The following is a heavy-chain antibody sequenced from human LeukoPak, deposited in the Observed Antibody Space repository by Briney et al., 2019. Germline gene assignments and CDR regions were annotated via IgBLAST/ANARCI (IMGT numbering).Heavy chain of an antibody. D-gene: IGHD3-22*01. J-gene: IGHJ3*02. CDR3: TRVGRDSSGYYPGRGAFDI. Sequence: QPGGSLRLSCEASGFTFSRYSMNWVRQAPGKGLEWVGFIRSKAYGGTIEYAASVKGRFTISRDDSKSIAYLQMNSLKTEDTAGYYCTRVGRDSSGYYPGRGAFDIWGQGTMVTVSS. CDR2: IRSKAYGGTI. V-gene: IGHV3-49*04. CDR1: GFTFSRYS.